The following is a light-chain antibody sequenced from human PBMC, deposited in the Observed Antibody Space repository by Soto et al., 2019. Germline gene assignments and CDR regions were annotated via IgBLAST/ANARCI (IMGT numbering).Light chain of an antibody. Sequence: QSALTQPASVSGSPGQSITISCTGTSSDVGGYNYVSWYQQHPGKAPKLMIYEVSNRPSGVSNRFSGSKSGNTASLTISGLQAEDEADYYCCSYAGPSTIFGGGTQLTVL. J-gene: IGLJ2*01. CDR3: CSYAGPSTI. V-gene: IGLV2-14*01. CDR1: SSDVGGYNY. CDR2: EVS.